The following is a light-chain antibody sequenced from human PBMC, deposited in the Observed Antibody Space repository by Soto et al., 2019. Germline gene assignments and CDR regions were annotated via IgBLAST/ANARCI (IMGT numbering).Light chain of an antibody. V-gene: IGKV1-9*01. CDR2: AAS. CDR1: QGISSY. J-gene: IGKJ3*01. CDR3: QQLNSCPLT. Sequence: DIQLTQSPSFLSASVGDRVTITCRASQGISSYLTWYQQKPGKAPKLLIYAASTLQSGVPSRFSGSGSGTEFTLTISSLQPEDFATYYCQQLNSCPLTFGPGTKVDIK.